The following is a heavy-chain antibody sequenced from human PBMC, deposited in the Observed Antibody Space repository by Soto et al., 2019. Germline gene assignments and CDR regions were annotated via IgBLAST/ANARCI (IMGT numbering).Heavy chain of an antibody. CDR1: GFTVSSNY. CDR3: ARGLRFLEWSPPDAFDI. Sequence: GGSLRLSCAASGFTVSSNYMSWVRQAPGKGLEWVSVIYSGGSTYYADSVKGRFTISRDNSKNTLYLQMNSLRAEDTAVYYCARGLRFLEWSPPDAFDIWGQGTMVTVS. V-gene: IGHV3-53*01. J-gene: IGHJ3*02. CDR2: IYSGGST. D-gene: IGHD3-3*01.